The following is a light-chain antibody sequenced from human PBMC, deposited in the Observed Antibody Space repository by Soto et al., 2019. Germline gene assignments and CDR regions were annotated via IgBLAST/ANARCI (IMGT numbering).Light chain of an antibody. V-gene: IGLV2-11*01. CDR2: DVS. CDR3: CSFAGSYTFWV. CDR1: SSDVGDYNY. J-gene: IGLJ3*02. Sequence: QSALTQPRSVSGSPGQSVTISCTGTSSDVGDYNYVSWYQQYPGKASKLVIYDVSKRPSGVPDRFSGSKSGNTASLTISGLQAEDEADYYCCSFAGSYTFWVFGGGTKVTVL.